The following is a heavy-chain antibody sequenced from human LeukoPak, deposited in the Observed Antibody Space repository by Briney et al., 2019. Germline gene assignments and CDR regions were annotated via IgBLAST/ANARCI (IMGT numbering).Heavy chain of an antibody. CDR1: GGSISSGGYY. J-gene: IGHJ4*02. D-gene: IGHD2-8*01. CDR2: INHSGST. CDR3: ARQAFRGYCTNGVCSPLDY. Sequence: PSETLSLTCTVSGGSISSGGYYWSWIRQPPGKGLEWIGEINHSGSTNYNPSLKSRVTISVDTSKNQFSLKLSSVTAADTAVYYCARQAFRGYCTNGVCSPLDYWGQGTLVTVSS. V-gene: IGHV4-39*01.